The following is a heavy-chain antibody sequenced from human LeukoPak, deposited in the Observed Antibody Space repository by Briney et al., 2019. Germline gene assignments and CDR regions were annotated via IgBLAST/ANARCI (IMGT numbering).Heavy chain of an antibody. D-gene: IGHD3-3*01. J-gene: IGHJ6*03. CDR1: GDSVSSNSAA. Sequence: SQTLSLTCAISGDSVSSNSAAWNWIRQSPSRGLEWLGRTYYRSKWYNDYAVSVKSRITINPDTSKNQFSLQLNSVTPEDTAVYYCARSAVRDYDLWSGYSIYYYYYMDVWGKGTTVTVSS. CDR3: ARSAVRDYDLWSGYSIYYYYYMDV. CDR2: TYYRSKWYN. V-gene: IGHV6-1*01.